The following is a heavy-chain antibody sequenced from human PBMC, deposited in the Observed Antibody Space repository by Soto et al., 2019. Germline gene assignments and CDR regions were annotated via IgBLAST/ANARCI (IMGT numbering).Heavy chain of an antibody. Sequence: SETLSLTCTVSGGSVSSGSYYWSWIRQPPGKGLEWIGYIYYSGSTNYNPSLKSRVTISVDTSKNQFSLKLSSVTAADTAVYYSPTVCEHQPLWVCFDTWGQGTLVTVSS. CDR2: IYYSGST. CDR3: PTVCEHQPLWVCFDT. V-gene: IGHV4-61*01. CDR1: GGSVSSGSYY. D-gene: IGHD2-2*01. J-gene: IGHJ5*02.